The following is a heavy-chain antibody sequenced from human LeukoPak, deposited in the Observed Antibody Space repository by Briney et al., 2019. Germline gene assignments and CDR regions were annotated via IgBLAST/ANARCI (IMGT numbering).Heavy chain of an antibody. D-gene: IGHD4-17*01. J-gene: IGHJ4*02. CDR1: GFTFSSYA. Sequence: PGGSLRLSCAASGFTFSSYAMSWARQAPGKGLEWVSAISGSGGSTYYADSVKGRFTISRDNSKNTLYLQMNSLRAEDTAVYYCAKGTTVTTYNYFDYWGQGTLVTVSS. CDR2: ISGSGGST. CDR3: AKGTTVTTYNYFDY. V-gene: IGHV3-23*01.